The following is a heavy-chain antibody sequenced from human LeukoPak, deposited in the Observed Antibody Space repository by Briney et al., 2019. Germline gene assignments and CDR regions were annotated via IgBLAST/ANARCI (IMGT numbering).Heavy chain of an antibody. Sequence: NTSETLSLTCTVSGGSISSYYWSWIRQPPGKGLEWIGYIYYSGSTNYNPSLKSRVTISVDTSKNQFSLKLSSVTAADTAVYYCARVDRAAGSYYFDYWGQGTLVTVSS. D-gene: IGHD6-13*01. CDR3: ARVDRAAGSYYFDY. V-gene: IGHV4-59*01. CDR2: IYYSGST. J-gene: IGHJ4*02. CDR1: GGSISSYY.